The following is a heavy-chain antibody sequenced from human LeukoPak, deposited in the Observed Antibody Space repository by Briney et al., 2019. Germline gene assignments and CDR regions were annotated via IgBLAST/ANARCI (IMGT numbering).Heavy chain of an antibody. CDR2: FDPEDGET. Sequence: ASVKVSCKVSGYTLTELSMHWVRQAPGKGLEWMGGFDPEDGETIYAQKFQGRVTMTEVTSTDTAYMELSSLRSEDTAVYYCATERTGSGSLPFDYWGQGTLVTVSS. V-gene: IGHV1-24*01. CDR3: ATERTGSGSLPFDY. CDR1: GYTLTELS. D-gene: IGHD3-10*01. J-gene: IGHJ4*02.